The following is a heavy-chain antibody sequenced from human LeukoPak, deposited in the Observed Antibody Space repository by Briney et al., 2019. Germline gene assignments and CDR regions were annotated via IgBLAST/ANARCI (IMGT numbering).Heavy chain of an antibody. J-gene: IGHJ4*02. D-gene: IGHD3-3*01. CDR1: GLTFSSYA. Sequence: GGSQRLSCAASGLTFSSYAMTWVRQAPGKGLEWVSSMSSGGSYIYYADSVRGRFSISRDNAKNSLYHQMNRLKAEDTAVYYCARDRPTGASRVFVVQWGQGTLVTVSS. V-gene: IGHV3-21*01. CDR2: MSSGGSYI. CDR3: ARDRPTGASRVFVVQ.